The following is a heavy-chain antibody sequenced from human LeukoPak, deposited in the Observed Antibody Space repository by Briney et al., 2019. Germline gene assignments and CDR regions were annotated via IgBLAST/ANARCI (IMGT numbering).Heavy chain of an antibody. Sequence: GGSLRFSCAASGFIFSNYAMYWVRQAPGKGLEWVSAISGRSDNTYYADSVKGRFTLSRDSSKNTLYLQMNSLRADDTAVYYCAKWGDYDVLTGYYVSDFWGQGTLVTVSS. J-gene: IGHJ4*02. CDR1: GFIFSNYA. D-gene: IGHD3-9*01. V-gene: IGHV3-23*01. CDR2: ISGRSDNT. CDR3: AKWGDYDVLTGYYVSDF.